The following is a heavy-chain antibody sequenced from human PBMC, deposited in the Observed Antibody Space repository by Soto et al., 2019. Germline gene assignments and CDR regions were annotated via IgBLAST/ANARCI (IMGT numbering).Heavy chain of an antibody. D-gene: IGHD2-2*01. V-gene: IGHV4-4*02. J-gene: IGHJ4*02. CDR3: ARYHPCTRPFDH. CDR1: GGSISSSNW. CDR2: IYHSGST. Sequence: QVQLQESGPGLVKPSGTLSLTCAVSGGSISSSNWWSWVRQPPGKGLEWIGEIYHSGSTNYNPSHKSRLTKSKDKAKHQFSLNRTSVPAADTAVYYWARYHPCTRPFDHGGQGPLVPLPS.